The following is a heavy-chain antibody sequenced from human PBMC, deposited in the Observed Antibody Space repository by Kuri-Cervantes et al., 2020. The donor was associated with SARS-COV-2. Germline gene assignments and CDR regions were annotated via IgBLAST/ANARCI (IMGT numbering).Heavy chain of an antibody. Sequence: SETLSLTCAVSGVSVTGGTYYWAWIRQPAGKGLEWIGHLDTSGSTTYNPSLKSRVTISLDTSSKQFSLHLGSVTAADTAVYYCARAYGFLRYIYYMDVWGRGTTVTVSS. CDR3: ARAYGFLRYIYYMDV. J-gene: IGHJ6*03. CDR2: LDTSGST. V-gene: IGHV4-61*09. D-gene: IGHD4-17*01. CDR1: GVSVTGGTYY.